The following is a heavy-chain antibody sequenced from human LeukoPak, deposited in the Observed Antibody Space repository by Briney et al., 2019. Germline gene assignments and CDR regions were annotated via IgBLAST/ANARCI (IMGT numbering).Heavy chain of an antibody. CDR1: GLTVSDNY. V-gene: IGHV3-53*01. Sequence: PGGSLRLSCAASGLTVSDNYMSWVRQAPGEGLEWVSVMYSRGDTYYANSVKGRFTFSGDISKNTLYLQMDGLRNEDTAMYYCARDAPQVPAAGVLASWGQGTLVIVSS. CDR2: MYSRGDT. CDR3: ARDAPQVPAAGVLAS. D-gene: IGHD6-13*01. J-gene: IGHJ5*02.